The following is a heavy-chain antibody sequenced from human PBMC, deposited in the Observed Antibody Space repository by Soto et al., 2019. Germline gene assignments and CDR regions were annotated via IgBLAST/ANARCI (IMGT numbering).Heavy chain of an antibody. D-gene: IGHD3-3*01. Sequence: PEETLSLTCAVYGGSFSGYYWSWIRQPPGKGLEWIGEINHSGSTNYNPSLKSRVTISVDTSKNQFSLKLSSVTAADTAVYYCAGFGVVPGYWGQGTLVTVSS. CDR2: INHSGST. V-gene: IGHV4-34*01. CDR3: AGFGVVPGY. CDR1: GGSFSGYY. J-gene: IGHJ4*02.